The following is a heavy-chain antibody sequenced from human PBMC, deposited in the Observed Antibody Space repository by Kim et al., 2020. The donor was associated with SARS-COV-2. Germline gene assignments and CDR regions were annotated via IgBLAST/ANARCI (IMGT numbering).Heavy chain of an antibody. V-gene: IGHV3-74*01. J-gene: IGHJ5*02. CDR1: GFTFSRYG. CDR3: ARGSFQQGFDP. CDR2: SHSDVRYT. Sequence: GGSLRLSCEASGFTFSRYGMNCVRQVPGKGLVWVSLSHSDVRYTHDADSGKGRFTISRDNAKNTLHLQLNSLGVEDTAIYYCARGSFQQGFDPWGQGTLVTVSS. D-gene: IGHD6-13*01.